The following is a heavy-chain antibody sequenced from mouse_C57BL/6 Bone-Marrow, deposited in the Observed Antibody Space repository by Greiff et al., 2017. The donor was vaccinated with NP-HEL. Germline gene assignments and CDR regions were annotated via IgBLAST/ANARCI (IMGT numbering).Heavy chain of an antibody. D-gene: IGHD1-1*01. CDR1: GYTFTDYN. CDR3: ARAVYDYGSRDWYFDV. CDR2: INPNNGGT. J-gene: IGHJ1*03. V-gene: IGHV1-22*01. Sequence: VQLPQSGPELVKPGASVQMSCKASGYTFTDYNMHWVKQSHGKSLEWIGYINPNNGGTSYNQKFKGKATLPVHTSSRTAYLELRSLTSEDSAVYYGARAVYDYGSRDWYFDVWGTGTTVTVSS.